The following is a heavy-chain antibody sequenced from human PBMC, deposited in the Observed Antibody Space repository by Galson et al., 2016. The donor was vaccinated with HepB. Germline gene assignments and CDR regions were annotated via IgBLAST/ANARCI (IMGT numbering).Heavy chain of an antibody. D-gene: IGHD6-13*01. CDR3: TRVHREGIAAAGFQI. Sequence: SLRLSCAASGFPFSKYWMHWVRQAPGKGLEWVARINTDGSSTNHADSVKGRFTISRDNAKNTLYLQMNSLRAEDTALYYCTRVHREGIAAAGFQIWGQGTLVTVSS. CDR1: GFPFSKYW. CDR2: INTDGSST. J-gene: IGHJ4*02. V-gene: IGHV3-74*01.